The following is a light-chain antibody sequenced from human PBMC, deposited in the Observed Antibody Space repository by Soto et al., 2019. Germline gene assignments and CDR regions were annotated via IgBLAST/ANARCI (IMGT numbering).Light chain of an antibody. CDR3: HQRSAWPLT. CDR1: QSVGRY. J-gene: IGKJ4*01. Sequence: EIVLTQSPATLSLSPGERATLSCRASQSVGRYLVWYQQKVGQTPRLLIYDASNRATGIPARFSASGSGTDFTLTISSLEPEDFAVYYCHQRSAWPLTFGGGTKVEIK. CDR2: DAS. V-gene: IGKV3-11*01.